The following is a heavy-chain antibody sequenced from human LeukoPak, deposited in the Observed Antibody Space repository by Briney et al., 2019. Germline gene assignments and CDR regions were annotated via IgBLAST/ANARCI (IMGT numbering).Heavy chain of an antibody. CDR3: ARGNPYKLLLRPQSNWFDP. CDR1: GGSFSGYY. D-gene: IGHD2-15*01. CDR2: INHSGST. J-gene: IGHJ5*02. Sequence: PETLSLTCAVYGGSFSGYYWSWIRPPPGRGLGWIGEINHSGSTNYNPSLKSRVTISIDTSKNQFSLKLKSVTAADTAVYYCARGNPYKLLLRPQSNWFDPWGQGTLVTVSS. V-gene: IGHV4-34*01.